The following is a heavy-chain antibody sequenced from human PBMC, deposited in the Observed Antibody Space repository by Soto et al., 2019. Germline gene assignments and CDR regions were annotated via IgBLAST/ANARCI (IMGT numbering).Heavy chain of an antibody. J-gene: IGHJ6*01. CDR1: GGSISSGGYY. Sequence: PSETLSLTCTVSGGSISSGGYYWSWIRQHPGKGLGWIGYIYYSGSTYYNPSLKSRVTISVDTSKNQFSLKLSSVTAADTAVYYCARHPLPYDFWSGRAAPPSDGMDVWGQGTTVTVSS. D-gene: IGHD3-3*01. CDR3: ARHPLPYDFWSGRAAPPSDGMDV. V-gene: IGHV4-31*03. CDR2: IYYSGST.